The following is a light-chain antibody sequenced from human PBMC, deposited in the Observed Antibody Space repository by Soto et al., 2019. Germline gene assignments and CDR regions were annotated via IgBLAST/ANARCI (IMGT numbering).Light chain of an antibody. CDR1: QSVSSN. J-gene: IGKJ3*01. CDR2: AAS. CDR3: QQYGTSPT. Sequence: EIVMTQSPATLSVSPGERATLSCRASQSVSSNLAWYQQKPGQAPRLLIYAASTRATGIPDRFSGSGSGTDFTLTISRLEPEDFAVYYCQQYGTSPTFGPGTKVDIK. V-gene: IGKV3-20*01.